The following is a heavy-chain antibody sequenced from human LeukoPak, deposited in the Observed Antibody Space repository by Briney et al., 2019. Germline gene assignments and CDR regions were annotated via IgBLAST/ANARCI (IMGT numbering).Heavy chain of an antibody. D-gene: IGHD4-17*01. V-gene: IGHV3-74*01. J-gene: IGHJ4*02. CDR2: ISSDGSST. CDR3: VRDGDGEVEFDY. Sequence: PGGSLRLSCAASGLTFSSYWMHWVRQAPGKGLVWVSRISSDGSSTTNADSVKGRFTISRDNAKNTLYLQMNSLRGEDTAVYYCVRDGDGEVEFDYWGQGTLVTVSS. CDR1: GLTFSSYW.